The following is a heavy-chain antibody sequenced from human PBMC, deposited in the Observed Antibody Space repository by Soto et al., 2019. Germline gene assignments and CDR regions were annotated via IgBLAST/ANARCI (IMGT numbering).Heavy chain of an antibody. CDR3: AGMPYTSGLRFDP. CDR2: IFQSGVT. D-gene: IGHD6-19*01. CDR1: GDSYSISTYS. V-gene: IGHV4-30-2*01. J-gene: IGHJ5*02. Sequence: SETLSLTCNMSGDSYSISTYSWSWIRQPPGKALQWISFIFQSGVTSYNPSLASRVSISLDRSNNQCSLKLKSVTAADTAVYFCAGMPYTSGLRFDPWGPGTLVTVSS.